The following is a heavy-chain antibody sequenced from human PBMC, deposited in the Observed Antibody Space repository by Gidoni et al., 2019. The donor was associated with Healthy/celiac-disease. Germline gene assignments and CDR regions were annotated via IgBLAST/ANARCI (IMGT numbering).Heavy chain of an antibody. Sequence: QVQLQQWGAGLLKPSETLSLTCAVYGGSFSGYYWSWLRQRPGKGLEWIGEINHSGSTNYNPSLKSRVTISVDTSKNQFSLKLSSVTAADTAVYYCARDRDYGSGSYDYWGQGTLVTVSS. D-gene: IGHD3-10*01. CDR3: ARDRDYGSGSYDY. CDR2: INHSGST. CDR1: GGSFSGYY. J-gene: IGHJ4*02. V-gene: IGHV4-34*01.